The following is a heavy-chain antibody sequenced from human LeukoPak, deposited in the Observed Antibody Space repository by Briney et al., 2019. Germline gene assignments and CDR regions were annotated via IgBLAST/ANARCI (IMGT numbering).Heavy chain of an antibody. CDR2: ISGSGGST. D-gene: IGHD3-3*01. CDR1: GFTFSSYA. CDR3: ATGFRVPAG. Sequence: PGGSLRLSCAASGFTFSSYAMTWVRQAPGKGLGWVSAISGSGGSTYYADSVKGRFTISRGNSKNTLYLQMNSLRAEDTAVYYCATGFRVPAGWGQGTLVTVSS. V-gene: IGHV3-23*01. J-gene: IGHJ4*02.